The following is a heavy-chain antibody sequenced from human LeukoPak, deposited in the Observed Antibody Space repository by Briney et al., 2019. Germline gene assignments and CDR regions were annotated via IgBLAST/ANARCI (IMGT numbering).Heavy chain of an antibody. CDR2: ISGSGGST. CDR3: AKDKASSGWYGMDV. V-gene: IGHV3-23*01. J-gene: IGHJ6*02. D-gene: IGHD6-19*01. CDR1: GFTFSSYA. Sequence: GGSLRLSCAASGFTFSSYAMSWVRQAPGKGLEWVSAISGSGGSTYYADSVKGRFTISRDNSKNTLYLQMNSLRAEDTAMYYCAKDKASSGWYGMDVWGQGTTVTVSS.